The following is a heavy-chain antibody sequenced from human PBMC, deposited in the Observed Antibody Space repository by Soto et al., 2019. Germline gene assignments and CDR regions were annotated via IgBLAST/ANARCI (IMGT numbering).Heavy chain of an antibody. D-gene: IGHD1-1*01. CDR1: GDSFTKYT. V-gene: IGHV1-69*01. CDR2: IIPRFGTT. J-gene: IGHJ4*02. Sequence: QVQVVQSGAEVKKPGSSGRVSCKASGDSFTKYTVNWVRQAPRQGLEGMGGIIPRFGTTNYAPTLQDRVTITADASMNTVYMELSSLRSDDTALYYCARGRGLYNSGRSQLDSWGQGTLVTVSS. CDR3: ARGRGLYNSGRSQLDS.